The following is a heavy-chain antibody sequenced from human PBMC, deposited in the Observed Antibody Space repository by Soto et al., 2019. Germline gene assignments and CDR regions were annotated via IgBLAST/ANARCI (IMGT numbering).Heavy chain of an antibody. CDR2: IKSKTDGGTT. V-gene: IGHV3-15*01. J-gene: IGHJ3*02. Sequence: VGSLRLSCAASGFTFSNAWMSWVRQAPGKGLEWVGRIKSKTDGGTTDYAAPVKGRFTISRDDSKNTLYLQMNSLKTEDTAVYYCTTDRLLWFGYDAFDIWGQGTMVTVSS. CDR1: GFTFSNAW. D-gene: IGHD3-10*01. CDR3: TTDRLLWFGYDAFDI.